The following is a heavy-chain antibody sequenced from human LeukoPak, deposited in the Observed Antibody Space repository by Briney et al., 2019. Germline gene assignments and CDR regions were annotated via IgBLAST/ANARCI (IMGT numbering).Heavy chain of an antibody. D-gene: IGHD3-22*01. J-gene: IGHJ4*02. CDR1: GYSFTNYW. CDR3: ARHIVDSSGSPAPDY. Sequence: GESLKISCKGSGYSFTNYWIGWVRQMPGKGLERMGIIYPGDSDTRYSPSFQGQVTISADKSISTAYLQWTSLKAPDTAMYYCARHIVDSSGSPAPDYWGQGTLVTVSS. V-gene: IGHV5-51*01. CDR2: IYPGDSDT.